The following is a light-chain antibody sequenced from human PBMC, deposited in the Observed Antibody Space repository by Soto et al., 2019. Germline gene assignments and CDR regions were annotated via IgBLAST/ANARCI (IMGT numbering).Light chain of an antibody. CDR3: QQYDNSPRT. J-gene: IGKJ1*01. CDR2: KVS. CDR1: QSLVYSDGHTY. Sequence: VLMTQSPLTLPVTLGQPASISCRSTQSLVYSDGHTYLNWFQQRPGQSPRRLIFKVSNRESEDTDRFSGSGSGTEFTLTISSLKSEDFAVYYCQQYDNSPRTFGQGTNVDIK. V-gene: IGKV2-30*01.